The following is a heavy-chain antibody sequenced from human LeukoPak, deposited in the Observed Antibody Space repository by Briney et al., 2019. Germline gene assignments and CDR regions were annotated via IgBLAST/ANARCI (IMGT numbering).Heavy chain of an antibody. CDR3: ARVNYDILTGYLDY. CDR2: TYHSDST. V-gene: IGHV4-38-2*01. CDR1: GYSISSGYY. D-gene: IGHD3-9*01. J-gene: IGHJ4*02. Sequence: SETLSLTCAVSGYSISSGYYWAWIRQPPGKGLEWIGSTYHSDSTYYNPSLKSRVTISVDTSKNQFSLKLSSVTAADTAVYYCARVNYDILTGYLDYWGQGTLVTVSS.